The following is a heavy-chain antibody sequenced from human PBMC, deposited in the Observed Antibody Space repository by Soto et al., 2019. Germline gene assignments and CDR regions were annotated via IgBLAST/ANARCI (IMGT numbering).Heavy chain of an antibody. CDR1: GFAFSNYN. CDR3: VREFGSGWNDDAFDI. D-gene: IGHD6-19*01. CDR2: IRSTSSII. Sequence: GGSLRLSCAASGFAFSNYNMNWVRQAPGKGLERVSYIRSTSSIIEYADSVKGRLTISRDNADNSLYLQMNSLRAEDTAVYYCVREFGSGWNDDAFDIWGQGTMVTVSS. V-gene: IGHV3-48*01. J-gene: IGHJ3*02.